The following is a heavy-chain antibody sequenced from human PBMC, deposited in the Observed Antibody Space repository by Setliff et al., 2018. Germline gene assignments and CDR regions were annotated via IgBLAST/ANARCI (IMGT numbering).Heavy chain of an antibody. CDR1: GGSLSDYY. CDR2: INQSGNT. J-gene: IGHJ4*02. CDR3: RFWSSYYKNDY. D-gene: IGHD3-3*01. Sequence: SETLSLTCTVHGGSLSDYYWSWIRQPPGKGLEWIVEINQSGNTNYNPSLNSRVSVSVDTPTNQFSLKVFSVTAADTAVYYCRFWSSYYKNDYWAQGTLVTVSS. V-gene: IGHV4-34*01.